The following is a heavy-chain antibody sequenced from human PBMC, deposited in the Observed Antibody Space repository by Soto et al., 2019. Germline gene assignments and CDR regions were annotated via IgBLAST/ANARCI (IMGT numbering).Heavy chain of an antibody. V-gene: IGHV3-74*03. J-gene: IGHJ6*02. CDR2: VYNDGDST. Sequence: GGSLRLSCAASGLTFRTYWVIWVRQAPGKGLVWVSRVYNDGDSTLHAASVTGRFTISRDNSKNTLYLQMNSLRAEDTAVYYCAREKEQQLAYYYYGMDVWGQGTTVTVSS. D-gene: IGHD6-13*01. CDR3: AREKEQQLAYYYYGMDV. CDR1: GLTFRTYW.